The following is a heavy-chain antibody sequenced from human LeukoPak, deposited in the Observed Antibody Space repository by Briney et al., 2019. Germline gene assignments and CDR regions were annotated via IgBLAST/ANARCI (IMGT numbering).Heavy chain of an antibody. J-gene: IGHJ4*02. V-gene: IGHV1-69*13. Sequence: VASVKVSCKASGGTFSSYAISWVRQAPGQGLEWMGGIIPIFGTANYAQKFQGRVTITADDSTSTAYMELSSLRSEDTAVYYCARSSYHLRYSSGWYYWGQGTLVTVSS. CDR3: ARSSYHLRYSSGWYY. CDR1: GGTFSSYA. D-gene: IGHD6-19*01. CDR2: IIPIFGTA.